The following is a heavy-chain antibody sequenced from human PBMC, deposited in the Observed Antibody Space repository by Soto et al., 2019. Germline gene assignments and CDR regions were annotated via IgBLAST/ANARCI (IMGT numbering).Heavy chain of an antibody. CDR2: ISSTSSFR. CDR1: GFTFSTYA. Sequence: LRLSCAASGFTFSTYAMNWVRQAPGKGLEWVSSISSTSSFRYYADSVKGRFTISRDNAKDSLYLQMNSLRAQDTAVYYCARGAPGRDGYNLDFQHWGQGTLVTVSS. J-gene: IGHJ1*01. D-gene: IGHD5-12*01. CDR3: ARGAPGRDGYNLDFQH. V-gene: IGHV3-21*01.